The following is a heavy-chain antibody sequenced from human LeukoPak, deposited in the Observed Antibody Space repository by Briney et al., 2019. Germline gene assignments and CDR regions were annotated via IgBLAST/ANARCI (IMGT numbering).Heavy chain of an antibody. CDR1: GGSISSSSYY. Sequence: ASETLSLTCTVSGGSISSSSYYWGWIRQPPGKGLEWIGSIYYSGSTYYNPSLKSRVTISVDTSKNQFSLKLSSVTAADTAVYYCARAGPRDFWSGYSPFDYWGQGTLVTVSS. J-gene: IGHJ4*02. D-gene: IGHD3-3*01. V-gene: IGHV4-39*07. CDR2: IYYSGST. CDR3: ARAGPRDFWSGYSPFDY.